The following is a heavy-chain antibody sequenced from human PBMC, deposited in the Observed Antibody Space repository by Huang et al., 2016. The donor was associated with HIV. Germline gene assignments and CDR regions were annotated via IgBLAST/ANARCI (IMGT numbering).Heavy chain of an antibody. CDR3: TRDSVYPNYYDGSGFYFDY. D-gene: IGHD3-22*01. CDR2: IRRKDYSETT. J-gene: IGHJ4*02. CDR1: GFTFGNYG. V-gene: IGHV3-49*05. Sequence: EVQFVESGVGLVKPGRSLRLSCTASGFTFGNYGMSWFRQAPGKGLEWVRFIRRKDYSETTEYAASVKGRFTISRDDSKSIAYLQRNSLKPEDTAVYYCTRDSVYPNYYDGSGFYFDYWGQGTLVTVSS.